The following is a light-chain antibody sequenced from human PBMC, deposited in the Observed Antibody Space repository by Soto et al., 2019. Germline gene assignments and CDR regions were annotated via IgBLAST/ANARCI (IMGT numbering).Light chain of an antibody. CDR1: SNDVGGYNL. CDR3: CSYAGSNTGV. CDR2: EGT. Sequence: QSALTQPASVSGSPGQSITISCTGSSNDVGGYNLVSWYQHHPGKAPKLIIYEGTKRPSGVSNRFSGSKSGNTASLTISGLQAEDEADYYCCSYAGSNTGVFGGGTKVTVL. J-gene: IGLJ3*02. V-gene: IGLV2-23*01.